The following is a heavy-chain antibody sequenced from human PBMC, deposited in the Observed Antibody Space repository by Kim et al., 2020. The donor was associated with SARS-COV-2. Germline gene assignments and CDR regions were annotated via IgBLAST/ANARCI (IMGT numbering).Heavy chain of an antibody. CDR2: NE. J-gene: IGHJ4*02. CDR3: ARDTRSFDY. D-gene: IGHD3-3*01. Sequence: NEYYADSVRGRFTISRDNSKNTLYLQMNSLKAEDTAVYYCARDTRSFDYWGQGTLVTVSS. V-gene: IGHV3-30*01.